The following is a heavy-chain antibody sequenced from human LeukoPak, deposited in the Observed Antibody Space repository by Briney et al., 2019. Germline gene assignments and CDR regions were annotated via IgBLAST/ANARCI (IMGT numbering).Heavy chain of an antibody. CDR3: ARDRWGYDASGHYYRHFDF. D-gene: IGHD3-22*01. CDR2: IISSSLDI. Sequence: GGSLRLSCEASGFSFSGYAMSWVRQAPGQGLEYVSSIISSSLDIAYAEPVKGRFTISRDNAKKFLYLQMNNLRAEDTAVYYCARDRWGYDASGHYYRHFDFWGQGTLVSVS. CDR1: GFSFSGYA. V-gene: IGHV3-21*01. J-gene: IGHJ4*02.